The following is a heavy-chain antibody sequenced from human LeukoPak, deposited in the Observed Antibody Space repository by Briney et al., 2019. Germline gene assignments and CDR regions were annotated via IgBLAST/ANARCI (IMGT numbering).Heavy chain of an antibody. J-gene: IGHJ4*02. V-gene: IGHV3-20*04. D-gene: IGHD5-18*01. CDR3: ARDLSGVTGYTYGRGIDY. CDR2: INWNGGST. Sequence: GGSLRLSCAASGFTFDDYGMSWVCQAPGKGLEWVSGINWNGGSTGYADSVKGRFTISRDNAKNSLYLQMNSLRAEDTALYYCARDLSGVTGYTYGRGIDYWGQGTLVTVSS. CDR1: GFTFDDYG.